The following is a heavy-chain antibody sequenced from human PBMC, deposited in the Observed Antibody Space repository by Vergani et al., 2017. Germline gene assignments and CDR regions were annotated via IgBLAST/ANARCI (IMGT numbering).Heavy chain of an antibody. CDR1: GGSISSGGYS. D-gene: IGHD5-18*01. CDR3: ARVQRYSYGSWTRNWFDP. Sequence: QLQLQESGSGLVKPSQTLSLTCAVSGGSISSGGYSWSWIRQPPGKGLEWIGYIYHSGSTYYNPSLKSRVTISVDRSKNQFSLKLSSVTAADTAVYYCARVQRYSYGSWTRNWFDPWGQGTLVTVSS. CDR2: IYHSGST. V-gene: IGHV4-30-2*01. J-gene: IGHJ5*02.